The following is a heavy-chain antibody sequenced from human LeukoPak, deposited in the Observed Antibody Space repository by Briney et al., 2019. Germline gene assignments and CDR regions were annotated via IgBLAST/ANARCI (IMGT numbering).Heavy chain of an antibody. D-gene: IGHD6-13*01. V-gene: IGHV1-69*01. CDR1: GGTFSSYA. CDR3: ARAPNIAAAGLKYYFDH. CDR2: IIPIFGTA. J-gene: IGHJ4*02. Sequence: GASVKVSCKASGGTFSSYAISWVRQAPGQGLEWMGGIIPIFGTANYAQKFQGRVTITADESTSTAYMELSSLRSEDTAVYYCARAPNIAAAGLKYYFDHWGQGTLVTVSS.